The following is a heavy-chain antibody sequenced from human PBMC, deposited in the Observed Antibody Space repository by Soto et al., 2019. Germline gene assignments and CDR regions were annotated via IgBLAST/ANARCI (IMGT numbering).Heavy chain of an antibody. V-gene: IGHV4-31*03. J-gene: IGHJ4*02. Sequence: TLSLTCTVSGGSISSGGYYWSWIRQRPGKGLEWIGYIYYSGSTYYNPSLKSRVTISVDTSKNQFSLKLSSVTAADTAVYYCASIRGGSGTLFDYWGQGTLVTVSS. CDR2: IYYSGST. CDR1: GGSISSGGYY. D-gene: IGHD3-10*01. CDR3: ASIRGGSGTLFDY.